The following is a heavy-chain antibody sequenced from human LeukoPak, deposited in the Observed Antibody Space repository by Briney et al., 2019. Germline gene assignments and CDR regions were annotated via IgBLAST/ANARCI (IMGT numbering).Heavy chain of an antibody. D-gene: IGHD3-10*01. J-gene: IGHJ5*02. Sequence: SQTLSPTCAVSGGSISSGGYSWSWIRQPPGKGLEWIGYIYHSGSTYYNPSLKSRVTISVDRSKNQFSLKLSSVTAADTAVYYCASLGFGELITDPWGQGTLVTVSS. CDR3: ASLGFGELITDP. V-gene: IGHV4-30-2*01. CDR2: IYHSGST. CDR1: GGSISSGGYS.